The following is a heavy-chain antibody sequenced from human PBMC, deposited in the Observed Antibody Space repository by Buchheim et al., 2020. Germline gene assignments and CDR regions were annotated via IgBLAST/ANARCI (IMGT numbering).Heavy chain of an antibody. Sequence: DVHLSESGGDLVSPGESLRLSCEASGFTFRNFGMTWVRQAPGKGLEWVSTIGGSGRTTSYADSVKGRFTISRDNSKNPVFLQLNSLRTEDTATYFCARRCGEDCYSALEYWGQGT. CDR3: ARRCGEDCYSALEY. CDR2: IGGSGRTT. J-gene: IGHJ4*02. D-gene: IGHD2-21*02. V-gene: IGHV3-23*01. CDR1: GFTFRNFG.